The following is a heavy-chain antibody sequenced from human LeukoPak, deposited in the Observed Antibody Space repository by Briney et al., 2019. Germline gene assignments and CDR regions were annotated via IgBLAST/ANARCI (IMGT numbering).Heavy chain of an antibody. CDR1: GGSVSSGSYY. CDR2: IYYSGST. V-gene: IGHV4-61*01. D-gene: IGHD4-17*01. CDR3: ARNGDYCLDY. Sequence: PSETLSLTCTVSGGSVSSGSYYWSWIRQPPGKGLEWIGYIYYSGSTNYNPSLKSRVTISVDTSKNQFSLKLSSVTAADTAVYYCARNGDYCLDYWGQGTLVTVSS. J-gene: IGHJ4*02.